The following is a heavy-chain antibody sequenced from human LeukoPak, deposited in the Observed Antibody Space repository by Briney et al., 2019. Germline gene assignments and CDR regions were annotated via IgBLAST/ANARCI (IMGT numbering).Heavy chain of an antibody. V-gene: IGHV3-48*04. Sequence: PGGSLRLSCVASGFNFNTYSMNWVRQAPGKGLEWISYIISSSSTIYYADSVKGRYTISRDNAKNSLYLQMNSLRADDTAVYYCARDRVGGRYYYGMDVWGLGTMVTVSS. CDR3: ARDRVGGRYYYGMDV. D-gene: IGHD3-16*01. CDR2: IISSSSTI. CDR1: GFNFNTYS. J-gene: IGHJ6*02.